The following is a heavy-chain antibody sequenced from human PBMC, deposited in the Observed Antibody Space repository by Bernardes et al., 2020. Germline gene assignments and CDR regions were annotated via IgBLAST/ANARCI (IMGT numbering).Heavy chain of an antibody. CDR1: GFTFSGSA. CDR2: IRSKANSYAT. V-gene: IGHV3-73*01. D-gene: IGHD2-2*01. Sequence: GGSLRLSCAASGFTFSGSAMHWVRQASGKGLEWVGRIRSKANSYATAYAASVKGRFTISRDDSKNTAYLQMNSLKTEDTAVYYCTRPGALDCSSTSCYYVDYWGQGTLVTVSS. J-gene: IGHJ4*02. CDR3: TRPGALDCSSTSCYYVDY.